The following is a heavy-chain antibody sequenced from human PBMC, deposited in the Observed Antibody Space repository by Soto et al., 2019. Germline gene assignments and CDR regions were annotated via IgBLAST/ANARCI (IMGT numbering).Heavy chain of an antibody. CDR3: AVEDCDGANCYSH. CDR1: GGTFSSYA. V-gene: IGHV1-69*06. CDR2: IIPIFDTV. D-gene: IGHD2-21*02. J-gene: IGHJ4*02. Sequence: QVQLVQSGAEVKKPGSSVKVSCKASGGTFSSYAISWVRQAPGQGLEWMGGIIPIFDTVDYAQKLQGRVTITADNSTSTAYMELSSLRSEDTAVYFCAVEDCDGANCYSHWGQGALVTVSS.